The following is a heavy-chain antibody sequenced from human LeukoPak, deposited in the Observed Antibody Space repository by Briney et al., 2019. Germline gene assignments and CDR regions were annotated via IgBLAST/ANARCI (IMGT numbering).Heavy chain of an antibody. J-gene: IGHJ4*02. D-gene: IGHD4-17*01. CDR2: IYYSGST. CDR1: GGSISSYY. Sequence: SETLSLTCTVSGGSISSYYWSWIRQPPGKGLEWIGYIYYSGSTNYNPSLKSRVTISVDTSKNQFSLKLSPVTAADTAVYYCARGQGTVTTHWGQGTLVTVSS. CDR3: ARGQGTVTTH. V-gene: IGHV4-59*01.